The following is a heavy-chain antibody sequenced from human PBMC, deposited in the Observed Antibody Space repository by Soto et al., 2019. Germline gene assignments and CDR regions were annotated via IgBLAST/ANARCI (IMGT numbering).Heavy chain of an antibody. CDR2: IVVGSGNT. CDR3: AAESPMTTVTTNAFDI. V-gene: IGHV1-58*01. J-gene: IGHJ3*02. D-gene: IGHD4-17*01. Sequence: SVKVSCKASGFTFTSSAVQWVRQARGQRLEWIGWIVVGSGNTNYAQKFQERVTITRDMSTSTAYMELSSLRSEDTAVYYCAAESPMTTVTTNAFDIWGQGTMVTVSS. CDR1: GFTFTSSA.